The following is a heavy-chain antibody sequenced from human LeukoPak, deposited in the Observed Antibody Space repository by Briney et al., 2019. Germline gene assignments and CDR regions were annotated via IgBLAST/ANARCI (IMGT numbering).Heavy chain of an antibody. Sequence: GGFLRLSCAASGLTFSKYWMSWVRQAPGKGLEWISYITTTGNTAFYADSVKGRFTVSRDKNSLYLQMNSLRAEDTAVYYCARVQWLDYWGQGTLVTVSS. V-gene: IGHV3-11*04. J-gene: IGHJ4*02. CDR2: ITTTGNTA. D-gene: IGHD6-19*01. CDR1: GLTFSKYW. CDR3: ARVQWLDY.